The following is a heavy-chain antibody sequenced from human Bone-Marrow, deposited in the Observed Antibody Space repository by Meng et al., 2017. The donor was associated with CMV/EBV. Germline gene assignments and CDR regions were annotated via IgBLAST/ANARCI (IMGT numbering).Heavy chain of an antibody. D-gene: IGHD6-13*01. Sequence: GGSLRLSCAASGFTFSSYWMSWVRQAPGKGLEWVANIKQDGSEKYYVDSVKGRFTASRDNARNSLYLQMNSLRDEDTAVYYCARVIAARGSSYFDYWGQGTLVTVSS. CDR3: ARVIAARGSSYFDY. CDR1: GFTFSSYW. J-gene: IGHJ4*02. V-gene: IGHV3-7*01. CDR2: IKQDGSEK.